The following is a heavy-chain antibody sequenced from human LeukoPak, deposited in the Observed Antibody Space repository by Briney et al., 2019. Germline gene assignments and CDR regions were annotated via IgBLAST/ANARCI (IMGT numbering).Heavy chain of an antibody. CDR2: ITLIFGTA. CDR1: GGTFSSYA. D-gene: IGHD3-10*01. V-gene: IGHV1-69*06. J-gene: IGHJ6*04. CDR3: ARARGSTYYYGSGPYYYYGMDV. Sequence: SVKVSCKASGGTFSSYAISWVRQAPGQGLEWMGGITLIFGTANYAQKFQGRVTITADKSTSTAYMELSSLRSEDTAVYYCARARGSTYYYGSGPYYYYGMDVWGKGTTVTVSS.